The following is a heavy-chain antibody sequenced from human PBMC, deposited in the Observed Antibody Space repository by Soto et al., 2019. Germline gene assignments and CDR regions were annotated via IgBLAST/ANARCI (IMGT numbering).Heavy chain of an antibody. CDR2: IIPIFGTA. V-gene: IGHV1-69*13. J-gene: IGHJ5*02. D-gene: IGHD2-15*01. Sequence: SVKGSCKASGGTFSSYAISWVRQAPGQGLEWMGGIIPIFGTANYAQKFQGRVTITADESTSTAYMELSSLRSEDTAVYYCARDPLSAVVAATNWFDPWGQGTLVTVSS. CDR1: GGTFSSYA. CDR3: ARDPLSAVVAATNWFDP.